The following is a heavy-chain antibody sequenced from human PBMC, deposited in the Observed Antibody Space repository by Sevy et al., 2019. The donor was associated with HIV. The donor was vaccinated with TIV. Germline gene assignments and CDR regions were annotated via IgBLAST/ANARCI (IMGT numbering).Heavy chain of an antibody. CDR3: ARVITRGFGELLKGWGTTDYYGMDV. Sequence: GGSLRLSCTASGFTFSSYWMSWVRQAPGKGLEWVANIKQDGSEKYYVDSVKGRFTISRDNAKNSLYLQMNSLRAEDTAVYYCARVITRGFGELLKGWGTTDYYGMDVWGQGTTVTVSS. D-gene: IGHD3-10*01. V-gene: IGHV3-7*01. J-gene: IGHJ6*02. CDR2: IKQDGSEK. CDR1: GFTFSSYW.